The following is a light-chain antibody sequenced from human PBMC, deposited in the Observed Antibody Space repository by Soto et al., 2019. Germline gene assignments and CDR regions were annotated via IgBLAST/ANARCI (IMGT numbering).Light chain of an antibody. CDR3: QQRSNWPSIT. CDR2: DAS. Sequence: VMTQSPVTLSVSPGERATLSCRASQSVGSKVAWYQQKPCQAPRLLIYDASNRATGIPARFSGSGSGTDFTLTINSLEPEDFAVYYCQQRSNWPSITFGQGTRLEIK. V-gene: IGKV3-11*01. CDR1: QSVGSK. J-gene: IGKJ5*01.